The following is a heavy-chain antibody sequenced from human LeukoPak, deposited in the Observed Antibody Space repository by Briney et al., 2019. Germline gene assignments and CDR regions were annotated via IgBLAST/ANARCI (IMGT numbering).Heavy chain of an antibody. J-gene: IGHJ6*02. Sequence: GRSLRLSCAASGFTFSSYTMNWVRQAPGKGLEWVSAISDGSRNTHYANSVKGRFTISRDDSQNTLYLQMNSLRAEDTAVYYCARGGVAAHYYYYYYGMDVWGQGTTVTVSS. V-gene: IGHV3-23*01. CDR1: GFTFSSYT. D-gene: IGHD2-15*01. CDR3: ARGGVAAHYYYYYYGMDV. CDR2: ISDGSRNT.